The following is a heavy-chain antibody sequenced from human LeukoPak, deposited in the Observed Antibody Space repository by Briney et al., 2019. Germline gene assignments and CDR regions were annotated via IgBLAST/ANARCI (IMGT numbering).Heavy chain of an antibody. Sequence: SVKVSCKASGGTFSSYAISWVRQAPGQGLEWMGGIIPIFGTANYAQKFQGRVTITTDESTSTAYMELSSLRSEDTAVYYCASGGAAAGAYYYYYMDVWGKGTTVTVSS. V-gene: IGHV1-69*05. CDR3: ASGGAAAGAYYYYYMDV. CDR2: IIPIFGTA. J-gene: IGHJ6*03. CDR1: GGTFSSYA. D-gene: IGHD6-13*01.